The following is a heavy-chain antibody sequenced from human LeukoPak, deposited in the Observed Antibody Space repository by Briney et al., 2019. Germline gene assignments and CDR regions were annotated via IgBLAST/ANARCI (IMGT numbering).Heavy chain of an antibody. Sequence: SETLSLTCTVSGGSINSYYWSWIRQPPGKGLEWIGYIYYSGSTNYNPSLKSRVTISVDTSKNQFSLKLSSVTAADTAVYYCARLRRATSTWIQLAGPKYYYMDVWGKGTTVTISS. V-gene: IGHV4-59*12. CDR1: GGSINSYY. CDR3: ARLRRATSTWIQLAGPKYYYMDV. J-gene: IGHJ6*03. CDR2: IYYSGST. D-gene: IGHD5-18*01.